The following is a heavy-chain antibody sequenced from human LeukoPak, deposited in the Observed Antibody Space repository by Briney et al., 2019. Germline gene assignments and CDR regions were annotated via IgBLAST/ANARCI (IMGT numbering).Heavy chain of an antibody. V-gene: IGHV4-39*01. D-gene: IGHD5-18*01. J-gene: IGHJ4*02. CDR2: IYFTGDT. CDR3: ARHSGYSYQFDY. Sequence: PSETLSLTCTVSGGSISSTSYYWGWIRQPPGKGLEWIGSIYFTGDTNYNPSLKSRVSISLDTSKNQFSLKLTSVTAADTAVYYCARHSGYSYQFDYWGPGTLVTVSS. CDR1: GGSISSTSYY.